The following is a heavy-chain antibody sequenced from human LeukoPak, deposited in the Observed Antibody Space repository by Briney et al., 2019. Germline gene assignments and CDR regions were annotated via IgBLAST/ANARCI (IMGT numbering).Heavy chain of an antibody. CDR2: IYTSGST. CDR1: GGSISSYY. J-gene: IGHJ4*02. D-gene: IGHD6-13*01. Sequence: SETLSLTCTVSGGSISSYYWSWIRQPPGKGLEWIGYIYTSGSTNYNPSLKSRVTISVDTSKNQFSLKLSSVTAADTAVYYCARLIAAAGYYFDYWGQGTLVTVSS. V-gene: IGHV4-4*09. CDR3: ARLIAAAGYYFDY.